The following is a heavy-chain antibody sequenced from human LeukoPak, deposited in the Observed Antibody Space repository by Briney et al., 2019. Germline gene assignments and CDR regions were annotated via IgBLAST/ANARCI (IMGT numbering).Heavy chain of an antibody. CDR2: IYSAGST. CDR3: AVDSHSWYHFDH. CDR1: GFSVNDWY. J-gene: IGHJ4*02. V-gene: IGHV3-53*01. D-gene: IGHD6-13*01. Sequence: GGSLRLSCAASGFSVNDWYMSWVRQAPGKGLEWVSTIYSAGSTYYADSVKGRLTISRDSSKNTLCLQMNNLRAEDTAVYYCAVDSHSWYHFDHWGQGSLVIVSS.